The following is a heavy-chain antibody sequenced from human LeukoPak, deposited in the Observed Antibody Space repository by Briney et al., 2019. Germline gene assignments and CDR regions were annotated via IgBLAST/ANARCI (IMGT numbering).Heavy chain of an antibody. V-gene: IGHV1-18*01. Sequence: ASVKVSCKAPGYTFTSYGISWVRQAPGQGLEWMGWISAYNGNTNYAQKLQGRVTMTTDTSTSTAYMELRSLRSDDTAVYYCARAPTYYYDSSGYYNWFDPWGQGTLVTVSS. CDR2: ISAYNGNT. J-gene: IGHJ5*02. D-gene: IGHD3-22*01. CDR3: ARAPTYYYDSSGYYNWFDP. CDR1: GYTFTSYG.